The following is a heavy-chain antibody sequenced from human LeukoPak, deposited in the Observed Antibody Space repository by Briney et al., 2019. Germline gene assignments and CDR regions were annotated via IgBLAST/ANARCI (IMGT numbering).Heavy chain of an antibody. Sequence: GASVKVSCKASGGTFSSYAISWARQAPGQGLEWMGGIIPIFGTANYAQKFQGRVTITADESTSTAYMELSSLRSEDTAVYYCAREQFGERTYYFDYWGQGTLVTVSS. D-gene: IGHD3-10*01. V-gene: IGHV1-69*13. CDR1: GGTFSSYA. CDR3: AREQFGERTYYFDY. CDR2: IIPIFGTA. J-gene: IGHJ4*02.